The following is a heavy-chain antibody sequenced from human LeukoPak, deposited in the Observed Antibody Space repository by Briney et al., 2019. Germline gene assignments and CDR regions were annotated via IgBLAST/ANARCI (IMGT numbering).Heavy chain of an antibody. CDR2: ISSSSNYI. J-gene: IGHJ6*03. CDR1: GFTFSSYS. CDR3: ARSKPWGYCSGGSCYPTYYYYYMDV. Sequence: GGSLRLSCAASGFTFSSYSMNWVRQAPGRGLEWVSSISSSSNYIYYVDSVKGRFTISRDNAKSSLFLQMNSLRAEDAAVYFCARSKPWGYCSGGSCYPTYYYYYMDVWGKGTTVTVSS. V-gene: IGHV3-21*01. D-gene: IGHD2-15*01.